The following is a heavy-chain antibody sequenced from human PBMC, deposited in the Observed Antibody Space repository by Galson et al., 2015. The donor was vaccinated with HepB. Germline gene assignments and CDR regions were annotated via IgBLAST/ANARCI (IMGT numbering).Heavy chain of an antibody. Sequence: SLRLSCAASGFTLRTYVMHWVRQAPGKGLEWVAFIRNDGSKKYNAESMKGRFTISRDNSKNTLYLQVNRVRPEDTAVYYCAKGPTVGCSGGNCYFDSWGQGALVTVSS. CDR2: IRNDGSKK. D-gene: IGHD2-15*01. V-gene: IGHV3-30*02. CDR3: AKGPTVGCSGGNCYFDS. J-gene: IGHJ4*02. CDR1: GFTLRTYV.